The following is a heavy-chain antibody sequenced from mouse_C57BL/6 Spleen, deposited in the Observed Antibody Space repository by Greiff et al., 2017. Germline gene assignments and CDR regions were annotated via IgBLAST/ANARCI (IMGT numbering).Heavy chain of an antibody. V-gene: IGHV1-59*01. Sequence: QVQLKEPGAELVRPGTSVKLSCKASGYTFTSYWMHWVKQRPGQGLEWIGVIDPSDSYTNYNQKFKGKATLTVDTSSSTAYMQLSSLTSEDSAVYYCARETRRDYFDYWGQGTTLAVSS. CDR1: GYTFTSYW. CDR2: IDPSDSYT. CDR3: ARETRRDYFDY. J-gene: IGHJ2*01.